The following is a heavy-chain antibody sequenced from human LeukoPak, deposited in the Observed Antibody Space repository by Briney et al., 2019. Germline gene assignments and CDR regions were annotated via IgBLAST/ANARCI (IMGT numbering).Heavy chain of an antibody. CDR3: ARALGERYCSSTSCYIDY. D-gene: IGHD2-2*02. CDR1: GYTFTSYY. J-gene: IGHJ4*02. V-gene: IGHV1-46*01. CDR2: INPSGGST. Sequence: ASVKVSCTASGYTFTSYYMHWVRQAPGQGLEWMGIINPSGGSTSYAQKFQGRVTMTRDTSTSTVYMELSSLRSEDTAVYYCARALGERYCSSTSCYIDYWGQGTLVTVSS.